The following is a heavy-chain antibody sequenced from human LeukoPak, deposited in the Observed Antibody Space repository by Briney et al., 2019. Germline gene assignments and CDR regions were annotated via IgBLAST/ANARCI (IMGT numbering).Heavy chain of an antibody. J-gene: IGHJ3*02. CDR2: IIPILGIA. D-gene: IGHD4-23*01. V-gene: IGHV1-69*02. CDR1: GGTFSSYT. Sequence: GASVKVSCKAPGGTFSSYTISWVRQAPGQGLEWMGRIIPILGIANYAQKFQGRVTITADESTSTAYMELSSLRSEDTAVYYCAGGESTVVTGGGDIWGQGTMVTVSS. CDR3: AGGESTVVTGGGDI.